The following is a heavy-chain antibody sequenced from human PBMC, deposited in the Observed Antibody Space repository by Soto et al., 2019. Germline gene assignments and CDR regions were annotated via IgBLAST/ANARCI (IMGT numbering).Heavy chain of an antibody. D-gene: IGHD6-19*01. CDR2: ISYDGSNK. Sequence: QVQLVESGGGVVQPGRSLRLSCAASGFTFSSYGMHWVRQAPGKGLEWVAVISYDGSNKYYADSVKGRFTISRDNSKNTLYLQMNSLRAEDTAVYYCAKDRPWLDAPWDGMDVWGQGTTVTVSS. CDR1: GFTFSSYG. CDR3: AKDRPWLDAPWDGMDV. J-gene: IGHJ6*02. V-gene: IGHV3-30*18.